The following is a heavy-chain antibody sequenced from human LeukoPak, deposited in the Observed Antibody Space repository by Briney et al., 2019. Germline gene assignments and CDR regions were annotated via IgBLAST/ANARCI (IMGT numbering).Heavy chain of an antibody. V-gene: IGHV3-30*04. CDR1: GFTFSSYA. CDR2: ISYDGSNK. Sequence: GGSLRLSCAASGFTFSSYAMHWVRQAPGKGLEWVAVISYDGSNKYYADSVKGRFTISRDNSKNTLYLQMNSLRAEDTAVYYCARDRDYVWGMDYWGQGTLVTVSS. D-gene: IGHD3-16*01. J-gene: IGHJ4*02. CDR3: ARDRDYVWGMDY.